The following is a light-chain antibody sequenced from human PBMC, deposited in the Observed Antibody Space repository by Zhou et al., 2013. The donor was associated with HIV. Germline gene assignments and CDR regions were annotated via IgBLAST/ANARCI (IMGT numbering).Light chain of an antibody. J-gene: IGKJ5*01. V-gene: IGKV3-20*01. CDR3: QQYGSSPIT. CDR2: GAS. Sequence: EIVLTQSPGTLSLSPGERATLSCRASQSVSSGYLAWYQQKPGQAPSLLIFGASSRATGIPDRFSGSGSGTDFTLTISRLEPEDFAVYYCQQYGSSPITFGQG. CDR1: QSVSSGY.